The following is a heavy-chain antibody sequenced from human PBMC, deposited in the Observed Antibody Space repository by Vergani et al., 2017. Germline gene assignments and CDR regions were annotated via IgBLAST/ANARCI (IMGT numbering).Heavy chain of an antibody. V-gene: IGHV3-23*01. D-gene: IGHD2-2*01. J-gene: IGHJ3*01. CDR1: GFTFNSYA. CDR3: AKVCGXTSCPYGGGAFDV. CDR2: INNNGGST. Sequence: QLLESGGGLIQPGGSLRLSCAASGFTFNSYAMTWVRQAPGKGLEWVSGINNNGGSTYYADSVKGRITISRDNSKNTLYLQMTDLSAEDTATYYCAKVCGXTSCPYGGGAFDVWGHGTMVTVSS.